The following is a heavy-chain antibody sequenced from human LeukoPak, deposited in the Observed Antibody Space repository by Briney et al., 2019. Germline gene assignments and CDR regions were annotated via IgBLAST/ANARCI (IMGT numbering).Heavy chain of an antibody. V-gene: IGHV5-51*01. D-gene: IGHD5-18*01. J-gene: IGHJ4*02. CDR1: AKRFNSHW. Sequence: GESLKISCQGPAKRFNSHWIGWARQMPGKGLEWMGIIYPGDSDTRYSPSFQGQVTISVDKSISTAYLQWSSLKASDTAIYYCAIHSYGYRHWGQGTLVTVSS. CDR2: IYPGDSDT. CDR3: AIHSYGYRH.